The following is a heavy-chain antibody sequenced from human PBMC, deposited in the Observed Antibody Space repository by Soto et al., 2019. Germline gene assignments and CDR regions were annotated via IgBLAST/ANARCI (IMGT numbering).Heavy chain of an antibody. CDR1: GGSISSDY. D-gene: IGHD3-22*01. CDR3: ARGYYYDTSGYYSAFDI. CDR2: VYNNGGT. Sequence: SETLSLTCTVSGGSISSDYWSWIRQPPGKGLEWVGYVYNNGGTKYNPSLKSRVTMSVDTSNNQSSLKLTSVTAADTAVYYCARGYYYDTSGYYSAFDIWGQGTMVTVSS. J-gene: IGHJ3*02. V-gene: IGHV4-59*01.